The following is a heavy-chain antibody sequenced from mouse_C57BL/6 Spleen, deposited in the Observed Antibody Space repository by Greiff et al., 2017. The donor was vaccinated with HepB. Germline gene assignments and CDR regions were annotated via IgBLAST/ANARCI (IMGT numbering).Heavy chain of an antibody. Sequence: VQLQQSGPVLVKPGASVKMSCKASGYTFTDYYMNWVKQSHGKSLEWIGVINPYNGGTSYNQKFKGKATLTVDKSSSTAYMELNSLTSEDSAVYYCARGETTVVANWYFDVWGTGTTVTVSS. D-gene: IGHD1-1*01. CDR3: ARGETTVVANWYFDV. J-gene: IGHJ1*03. V-gene: IGHV1-19*01. CDR2: INPYNGGT. CDR1: GYTFTDYY.